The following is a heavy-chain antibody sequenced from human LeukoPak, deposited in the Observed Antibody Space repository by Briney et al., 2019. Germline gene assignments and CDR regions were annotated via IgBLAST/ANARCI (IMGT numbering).Heavy chain of an antibody. D-gene: IGHD3-22*01. CDR2: ISAGGQST. CDR3: AKGTMIVVLAGH. V-gene: IGHV3-23*01. J-gene: IGHJ4*02. CDR1: GFTFSSYA. Sequence: PGGSLRLSCAASGFTFSSYAMSWVRQAPGKGLEWVSGISAGGQSTYSADSVKGRFTISRDNSKDTLYLQMNSLRAEDTAVYYCAKGTMIVVLAGHWGQGTLVTVSS.